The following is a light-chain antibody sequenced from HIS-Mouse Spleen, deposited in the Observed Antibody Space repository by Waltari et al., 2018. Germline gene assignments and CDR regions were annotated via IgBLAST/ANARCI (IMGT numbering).Light chain of an antibody. J-gene: IGLJ2*01. Sequence: QSALTQPASVSASPGQSNTISCTGTSRAVGGYNDVSWYQQHPGKAPKLMIYDVSNRPSGVSNRFSGSKSGNTASLTISGLQAEDEADYYCSSYTSSSFNVVFGGGTKLTVL. CDR3: SSYTSSSFNVV. CDR1: SRAVGGYND. V-gene: IGLV2-14*03. CDR2: DVS.